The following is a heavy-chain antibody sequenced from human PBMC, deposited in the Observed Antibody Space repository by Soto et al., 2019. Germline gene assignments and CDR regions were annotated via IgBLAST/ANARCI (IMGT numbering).Heavy chain of an antibody. CDR2: ISYDGSNK. J-gene: IGHJ4*02. Sequence: GGSLRLSCAASGFTFSSYGMHWVRQAPGKGQEWVAVISYDGSNKYYADSVKGRFTISRDNSKNTLYLQMNSLRAEDTAVYYCAKAHCSGGSCYTGGHYWGQGTLVTVSS. D-gene: IGHD2-15*01. CDR1: GFTFSSYG. V-gene: IGHV3-30*18. CDR3: AKAHCSGGSCYTGGHY.